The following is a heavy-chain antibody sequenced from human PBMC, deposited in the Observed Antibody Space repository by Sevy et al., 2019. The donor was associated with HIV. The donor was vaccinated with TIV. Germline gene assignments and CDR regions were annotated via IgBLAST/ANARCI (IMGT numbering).Heavy chain of an antibody. CDR3: VRADPAQHFDF. J-gene: IGHJ4*02. V-gene: IGHV1-46*01. Sequence: ASVKVSCKASGDTFTNNYMHWVRQAPGQGLEWMGIIDPSGGNASYAQKFQGRVSMTRDTSTSTIYLDLSSLRSEDTAVYYCVRADPAQHFDFWGQRTLVTVSS. CDR2: IDPSGGNA. CDR1: GDTFTNNY.